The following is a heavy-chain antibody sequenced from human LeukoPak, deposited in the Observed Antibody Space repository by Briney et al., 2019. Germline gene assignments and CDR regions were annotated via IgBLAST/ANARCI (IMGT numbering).Heavy chain of an antibody. CDR2: IYPGDSDT. CDR1: GYTFTNYW. J-gene: IGHJ4*02. D-gene: IGHD1-1*01. V-gene: IGHV5-51*01. CDR3: ARRFGRTTDY. Sequence: GESLKISCKGSGYTFTNYWIACVRQMSGKGLEWMGTIYPGDSDTRYSSSFQGQVTISADKSISTAYLQWSSLKASDTAMYYCARRFGRTTDYWGQGTLVSVSS.